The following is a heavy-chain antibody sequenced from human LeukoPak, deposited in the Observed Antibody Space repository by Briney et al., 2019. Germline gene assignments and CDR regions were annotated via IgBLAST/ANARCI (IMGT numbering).Heavy chain of an antibody. Sequence: GGSLRLSCAASGFTVSSNYMSWVRQAPGKGLEWVSVIYSGGSTYYADSVKGRFTISRDNAKNSLYLQMNSLRVEDTAVYYCARDSLAATGTPKYFQHWGQGTLVTVSS. CDR2: IYSGGST. CDR1: GFTVSSNY. D-gene: IGHD6-13*01. CDR3: ARDSLAATGTPKYFQH. J-gene: IGHJ1*01. V-gene: IGHV3-53*01.